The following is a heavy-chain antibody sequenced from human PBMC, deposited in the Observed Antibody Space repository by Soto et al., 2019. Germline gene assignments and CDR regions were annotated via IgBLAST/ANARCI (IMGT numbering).Heavy chain of an antibody. CDR1: EFSFSLYS. J-gene: IGHJ6*02. D-gene: IGHD2-15*01. V-gene: IGHV3-30-3*01. Sequence: SLRLSCAACEFSFSLYSMHWVRQAPDLGLEWVAFISYDGSNKYYADSVKGRFTISRDNSKNTLYLQMNSLRAEDTAVYYCAKDRRYCSGGSCYSAGTAMDVWGQGTTVTVSS. CDR2: ISYDGSNK. CDR3: AKDRRYCSGGSCYSAGTAMDV.